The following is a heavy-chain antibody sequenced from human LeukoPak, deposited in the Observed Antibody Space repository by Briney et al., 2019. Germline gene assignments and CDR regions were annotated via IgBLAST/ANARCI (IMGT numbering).Heavy chain of an antibody. J-gene: IGHJ4*02. CDR2: ISGGGGTT. CDR3: AKAIAMAEFDY. D-gene: IGHD5-18*01. V-gene: IGHV3-23*01. Sequence: GGSLRLSCAASGFTFSSSDMSWVRQTPGKGLGWVSAISGGGGTTFSADSVKGRFTISRDNFKNTLYLQMNSLTADDTAVYYCAKAIAMAEFDYWGQGTLVTVSS. CDR1: GFTFSSSD.